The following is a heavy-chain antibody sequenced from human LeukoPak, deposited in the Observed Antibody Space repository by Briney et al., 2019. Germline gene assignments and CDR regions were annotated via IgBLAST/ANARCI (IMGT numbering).Heavy chain of an antibody. J-gene: IGHJ1*01. CDR3: ARSYSDCSSTSCSKKRYFQH. V-gene: IGHV1-46*01. CDR2: INPSGGST. D-gene: IGHD2-2*01. Sequence: ASVKVSCKASGYTFTSYYMHWVRQAPGQGLEWMGIINPSGGSTSYAQKFQGRVTITADESTSTAYMELSSLRSEDTAVYYCARSYSDCSSTSCSKKRYFQHWGQGTLVTVSS. CDR1: GYTFTSYY.